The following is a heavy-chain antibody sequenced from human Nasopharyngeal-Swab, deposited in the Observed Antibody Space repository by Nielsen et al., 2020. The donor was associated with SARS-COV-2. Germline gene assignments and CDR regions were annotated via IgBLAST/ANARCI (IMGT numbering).Heavy chain of an antibody. D-gene: IGHD6-13*01. Sequence: GESLKISCAASGFTFSSYGMHWVRQAPGKGLEWVAVIWYDGSNKYYADSVKGRFTISRDNSKNTLYLQMNSLRAEDTAVYYCARDLAAAGTGGLDYWGQVTLVTVSS. V-gene: IGHV3-33*01. CDR2: IWYDGSNK. CDR3: ARDLAAAGTGGLDY. J-gene: IGHJ4*02. CDR1: GFTFSSYG.